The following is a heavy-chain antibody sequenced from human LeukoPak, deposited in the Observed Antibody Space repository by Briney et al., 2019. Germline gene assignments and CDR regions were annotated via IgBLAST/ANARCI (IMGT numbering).Heavy chain of an antibody. CDR3: ARDESSGSYYFDY. V-gene: IGHV1-18*01. J-gene: IGHJ4*02. Sequence: ASVKVSCKASGYXFSSYGISWVRQAPGQGLQWMAWISVYNGNTKYAQKVQGRVTMTTDTSTSTAYMELRSLRSDDTAVYYCARDESSGSYYFDYWGQGTLVTVSS. D-gene: IGHD1-26*01. CDR1: GYXFSSYG. CDR2: ISVYNGNT.